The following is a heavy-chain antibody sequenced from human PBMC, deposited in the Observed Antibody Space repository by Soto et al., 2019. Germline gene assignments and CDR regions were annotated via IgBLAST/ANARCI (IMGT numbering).Heavy chain of an antibody. CDR3: ARHRYNSGPTDNDMDV. CDR1: GYDFATYW. D-gene: IGHD6-19*01. J-gene: IGHJ6*02. Sequence: GESLKISCKGSGYDFATYWIGWVRQMPGKGLERMGIIYPGDSDSKYSTSFQGQVTISGDKSISTACLQWSSLKASDTAMYYCARHRYNSGPTDNDMDVWGQGTTVTVSS. V-gene: IGHV5-51*01. CDR2: IYPGDSDS.